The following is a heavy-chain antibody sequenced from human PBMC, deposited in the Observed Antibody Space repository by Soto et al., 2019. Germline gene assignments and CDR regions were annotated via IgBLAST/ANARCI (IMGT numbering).Heavy chain of an antibody. CDR2: INGGDGGKT. Sequence: GGSLRLSCAASGVTFSNYAMSWVRQAPGKGLECVSSINGGDGGKTYYADSVRGRFTIARDNTKSTLYLQMNSLRAEDTAVYYCTIHDYGDYDTYFDYWGQGTLVT. J-gene: IGHJ4*02. V-gene: IGHV3-23*01. D-gene: IGHD4-17*01. CDR1: GVTFSNYA. CDR3: TIHDYGDYDTYFDY.